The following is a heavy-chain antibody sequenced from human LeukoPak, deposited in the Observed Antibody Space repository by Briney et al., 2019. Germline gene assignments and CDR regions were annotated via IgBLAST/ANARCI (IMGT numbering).Heavy chain of an antibody. CDR1: GYSISSGYY. V-gene: IGHV4-38-2*02. CDR3: ARDRLWFGEI. CDR2: IYTSGST. D-gene: IGHD3-10*01. J-gene: IGHJ4*02. Sequence: SETLSLTCTVSGYSISSGYYWGWIRQPPGKGLGWIGSIYTSGSTNYNPSLKSRVTISVDTSKNQFSLKLSSVTAADTAVYYCARDRLWFGEIWGQGTLVTVSS.